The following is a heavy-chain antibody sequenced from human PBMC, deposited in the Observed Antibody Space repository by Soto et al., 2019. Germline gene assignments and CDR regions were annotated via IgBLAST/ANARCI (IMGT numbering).Heavy chain of an antibody. CDR1: GFTFSGYA. CDR3: ARDNAAATVLYY. Sequence: QVQLVESGGGVVQPGRSLRLSCATSGFTFSGYAIHWVRQAPGKGLEWVAVIRSDGNNKEYADSVKGRFTISRDNSKNTLYLQMNTLGADAPAVYYCARDNAAATVLYYWGQGTLVTVSS. J-gene: IGHJ4*02. D-gene: IGHD6-25*01. CDR2: IRSDGNNK. V-gene: IGHV3-33*01.